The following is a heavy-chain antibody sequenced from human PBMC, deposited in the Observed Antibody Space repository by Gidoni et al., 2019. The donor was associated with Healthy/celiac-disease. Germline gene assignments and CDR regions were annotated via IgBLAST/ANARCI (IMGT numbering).Heavy chain of an antibody. J-gene: IGHJ3*02. D-gene: IGHD2-21*02. CDR2: IIPIFGTA. Sequence: QVQLVQSGAEVKKPGSSVRVSCKASGGTFSSSAISWVRQAPGQGLERMGGIIPIFGTANYAQKFQGRVTITADESTSTAYMELSSLRSEDTAVYYCASTCGGDCYAGNEDAFDIWGQGTMVTVSS. V-gene: IGHV1-69*01. CDR1: GGTFSSSA. CDR3: ASTCGGDCYAGNEDAFDI.